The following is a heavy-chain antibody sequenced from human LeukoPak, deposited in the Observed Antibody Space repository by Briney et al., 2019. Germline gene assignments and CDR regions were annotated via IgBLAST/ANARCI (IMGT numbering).Heavy chain of an antibody. CDR3: AKDGAYCSSTSCYRVGYYYYYMDV. CDR2: ISSSSSTI. J-gene: IGHJ6*03. Sequence: GGCLRLSCAASGFTFTDYFMSWIRQAPGKGLEWVSYISSSSSTIYYADSVKGRFTISRDNSKNTLYLQMNSLRAEDTAVYYCAKDGAYCSSTSCYRVGYYYYYMDVWGKGTTVTVSS. CDR1: GFTFTDYF. D-gene: IGHD2-2*01. V-gene: IGHV3-11*01.